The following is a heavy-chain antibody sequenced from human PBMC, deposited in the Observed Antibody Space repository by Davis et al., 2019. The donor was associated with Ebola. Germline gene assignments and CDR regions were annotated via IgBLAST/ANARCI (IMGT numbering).Heavy chain of an antibody. CDR1: GDSLSNNRDA. V-gene: IGHV6-1*01. CDR3: ARDPPYDQGYDY. D-gene: IGHD3-22*01. CDR2: TYYRTKWFV. J-gene: IGHJ4*02. Sequence: QTLSLTSAISGDSLSNNRDAWNWTRQSPSRGLEWLGMTYYRTKWFVDYAVSVKSRMTINSDTSKNQFSLQLSSVTPEDTAVYYCARDPPYDQGYDYWGQGILVTVSS.